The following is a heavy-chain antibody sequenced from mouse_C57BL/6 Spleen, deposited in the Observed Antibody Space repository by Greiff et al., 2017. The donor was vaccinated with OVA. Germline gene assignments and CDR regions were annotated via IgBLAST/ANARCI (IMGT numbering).Heavy chain of an antibody. CDR2: INPNNGGT. Sequence: EVQLQQSGPELVKPGASVKIPCKASGYTFTDYNMDWVKQSHGKSLEWIGDINPNNGGTIYNPKFKGQATLTVDKVSSTAYRVHRSLTSEDTSVYYCARRGYYYAMDYWGQGTSVTVSS. J-gene: IGHJ4*01. CDR1: GYTFTDYN. CDR3: ARRGYYYAMDY. V-gene: IGHV1-18*01.